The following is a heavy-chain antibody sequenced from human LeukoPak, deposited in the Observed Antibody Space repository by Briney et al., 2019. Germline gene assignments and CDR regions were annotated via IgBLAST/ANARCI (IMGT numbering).Heavy chain of an antibody. V-gene: IGHV1-2*02. CDR3: ASLGDYRPPDNY. CDR1: VYTFTDYY. J-gene: IGHJ4*02. Sequence: GASVTVSFKSSVYTFTDYYMHWVRPAPGQGRAWMGWINPNSGGTNYAQKFQGRVTMTRDTSISTAYMELSRLRSDDTAVYYCASLGDYRPPDNYWGQGTLVTVSS. CDR2: INPNSGGT. D-gene: IGHD4-11*01.